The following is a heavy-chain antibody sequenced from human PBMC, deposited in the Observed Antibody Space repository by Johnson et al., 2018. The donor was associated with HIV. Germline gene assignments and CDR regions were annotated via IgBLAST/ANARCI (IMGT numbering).Heavy chain of an antibody. V-gene: IGHV3-30-3*01. Sequence: QVQLVESGGGVVQPGRSLRLSCAASGFTFSSYAMHWVRQAPGKGLEWVAVISYDGRNKYYADSVKGRFTISRDNSKNTLYLQMNSLRAEDTAVYYCALHPYGDYGDAFDIWGQGTMVTVSS. D-gene: IGHD4-17*01. CDR1: GFTFSSYA. CDR2: ISYDGRNK. CDR3: ALHPYGDYGDAFDI. J-gene: IGHJ3*02.